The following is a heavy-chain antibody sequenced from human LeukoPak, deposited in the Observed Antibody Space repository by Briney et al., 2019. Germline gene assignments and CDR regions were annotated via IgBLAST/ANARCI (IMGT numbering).Heavy chain of an antibody. CDR3: ARDRAIFGVVYDY. CDR1: GGSISSYY. CDR2: IYISGNT. J-gene: IGHJ4*02. Sequence: SETLSLTCTVSGGSISSYYWSWIRQPAGKGLEWIGRIYISGNTNYNPSLKSRATMSVDTSKSQFSLKLSSVTAADTAVYYCARDRAIFGVVYDYWGQGTLVTVSS. D-gene: IGHD3-3*01. V-gene: IGHV4-4*07.